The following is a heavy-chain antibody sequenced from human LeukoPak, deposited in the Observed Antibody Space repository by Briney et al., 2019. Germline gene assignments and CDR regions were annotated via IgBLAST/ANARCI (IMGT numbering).Heavy chain of an antibody. CDR2: IYSGGSA. V-gene: IGHV3-53*01. J-gene: IGHJ6*03. Sequence: GGSLRLSCAASGFTVSSNYMSWVRQAPGKGLEWVSVIYSGGSAYYADSVKGGFTIFRDNTTNTLYLQMNNLRAEDPAVDYCAGVWGSYYYYMDVWGKGTTVTVSS. D-gene: IGHD3-16*01. CDR1: GFTVSSNY. CDR3: AGVWGSYYYYMDV.